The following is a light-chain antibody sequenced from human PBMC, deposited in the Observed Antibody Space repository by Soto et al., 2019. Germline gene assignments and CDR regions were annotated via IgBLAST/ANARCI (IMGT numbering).Light chain of an antibody. CDR2: DAS. J-gene: IGKJ4*01. CDR1: QSVGSY. Sequence: EIVLIQSPATLSVSPGERATLSCRASQSVGSYLALYQHRPGEAPRLLIADASKGTSSIPAMFGGSGAGTDFPLTISRLEPDVVAYYCWQQYKCSPRTFGGGTKVDIK. CDR3: QQYKCSPRT. V-gene: IGKV3-11*01.